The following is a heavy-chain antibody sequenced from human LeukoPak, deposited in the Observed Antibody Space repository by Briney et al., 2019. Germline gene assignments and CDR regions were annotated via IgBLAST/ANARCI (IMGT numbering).Heavy chain of an antibody. V-gene: IGHV7-4-1*02. D-gene: IGHD3-22*01. Sequence: ASVKVSCKASGYTFTSYAMNWVRQAPGQGLEWMGWINTNTGNPTYAQGFTGRFVFSLDTSVSTAYLQISSLKAEDTAVYYCARDFAHVRYHGSSGYTNWGQGTLVTVSP. CDR3: ARDFAHVRYHGSSGYTN. CDR2: INTNTGNP. J-gene: IGHJ4*02. CDR1: GYTFTSYA.